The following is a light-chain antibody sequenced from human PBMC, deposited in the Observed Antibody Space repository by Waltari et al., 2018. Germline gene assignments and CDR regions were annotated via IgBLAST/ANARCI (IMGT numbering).Light chain of an antibody. CDR3: QQYDSIVLT. J-gene: IGKJ4*01. CDR1: QAVSTTS. Sequence: EIVLTQSPGTLSLSPGARATLSCRASQAVSTTSLNWYQQKPGQAPRLLIYGASSRATCIAYRFSGSGSGTDFTLTISRLEPEDFAVYYCQQYDSIVLTFGGGTRVEI. CDR2: GAS. V-gene: IGKV3-20*01.